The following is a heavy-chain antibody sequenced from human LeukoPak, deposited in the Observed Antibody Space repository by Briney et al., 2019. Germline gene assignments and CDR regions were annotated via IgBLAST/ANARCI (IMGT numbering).Heavy chain of an antibody. CDR3: ATQTTRFGEFSY. CDR2: INPSGGST. V-gene: IGHV1-46*01. D-gene: IGHD3-10*01. J-gene: IGHJ4*02. Sequence: ASVKVSCKASGYTFTSYYMHWVRQAPGQGLEWMGIINPSGGSTSYAQKFQGRVTMTRDTSTSTVYMELSSLRSEDTAVYYCATQTTRFGEFSYWGQGTLVTVSS. CDR1: GYTFTSYY.